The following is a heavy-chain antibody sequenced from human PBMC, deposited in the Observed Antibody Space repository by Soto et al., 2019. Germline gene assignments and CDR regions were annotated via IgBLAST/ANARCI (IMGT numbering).Heavy chain of an antibody. J-gene: IGHJ4*02. CDR3: ARSGWFGELLSVYFDY. V-gene: IGHV1-2*02. Sequence: ASVKVSCKASGYTFTGYYMHWVRQAPGQGLEWMGWINPNSGGTNYAQKFQGRVTMTRDTSISTAYMELSRLRSDDTAVYYCARSGWFGELLSVYFDYWGQGTLGTVS. CDR2: INPNSGGT. CDR1: GYTFTGYY. D-gene: IGHD3-10*01.